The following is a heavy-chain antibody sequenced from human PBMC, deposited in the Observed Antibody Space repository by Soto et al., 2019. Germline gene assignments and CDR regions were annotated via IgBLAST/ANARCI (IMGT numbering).Heavy chain of an antibody. D-gene: IGHD3-22*01. CDR2: IDPSDSYT. CDR1: GYSFTSYW. Sequence: XESLKISCKGSGYSFTSYWISWVRQMPGKGLEWMGRIDPSDSYTNYSPSFQGHVTISADKSISTAYLQWSSLKASDTAMYYCARLPPYYYDSSGYYYYYGMDVWGQGATVTVSS. J-gene: IGHJ6*02. CDR3: ARLPPYYYDSSGYYYYYGMDV. V-gene: IGHV5-10-1*01.